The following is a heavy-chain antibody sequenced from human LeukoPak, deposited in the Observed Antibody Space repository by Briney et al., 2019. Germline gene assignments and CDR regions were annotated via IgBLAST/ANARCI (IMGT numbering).Heavy chain of an antibody. CDR2: ISGSASHT. J-gene: IGHJ4*02. CDR3: AKHTADFWTVSHY. CDR1: GFTFSDYA. V-gene: IGHV3-23*01. D-gene: IGHD3-3*01. Sequence: GGSLRLSCAASGFTFSDYAMTWVRQAPGKGLEWVSVISGSASHTYYADSVKGRFSVSRDNSKNALYLQMNSLRAEDTAIYYCAKHTADFWTVSHYWGQGTLVTVSS.